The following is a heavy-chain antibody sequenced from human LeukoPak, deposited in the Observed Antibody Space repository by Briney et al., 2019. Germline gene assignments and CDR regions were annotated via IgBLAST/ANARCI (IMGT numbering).Heavy chain of an antibody. D-gene: IGHD3-22*01. V-gene: IGHV1-69*04. CDR3: ARAPYYYDSSGYYGHDY. J-gene: IGHJ4*02. CDR2: IIPILGIV. CDR1: GGTFSSYA. Sequence: GASVKVSCKASGGTFSSYAISWVRQAPGQGLEWMGRIIPILGIVNYAQKFQGRVTITADKSTSTAYMELSSLRSEDTAVYYCARAPYYYDSSGYYGHDYWGQGTLVTVSS.